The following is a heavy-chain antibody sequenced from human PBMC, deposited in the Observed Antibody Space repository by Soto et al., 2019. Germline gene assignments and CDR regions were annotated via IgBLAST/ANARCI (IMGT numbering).Heavy chain of an antibody. CDR2: IYYSGST. CDR3: AGSIAARPWPYYFDY. D-gene: IGHD6-6*01. Sequence: PSEALCLTCPVSGGSLSSGGYYWSWIRQHPGKGLEWIGYIYYSGSTYYNPSLKSRVTISVDTSKNQFSLKLSSVTAADTAVYYCAGSIAARPWPYYFDYWGQGTLVTVSS. CDR1: GGSLSSGGYY. V-gene: IGHV4-31*03. J-gene: IGHJ4*02.